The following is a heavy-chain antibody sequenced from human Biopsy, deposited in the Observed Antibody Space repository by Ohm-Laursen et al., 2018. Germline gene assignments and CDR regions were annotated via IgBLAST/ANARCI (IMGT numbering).Heavy chain of an antibody. CDR1: GFTFSRHG. Sequence: SLRLSCTASGFTFSRHGMHWVRQAPGKGLEWVAVIWSDGNNKYYADSVKGRFTISRDNAKNSLYLQMNSLRAEDTALYYCAKDSGGSPLGELFHWGQGNLVTVSS. D-gene: IGHD3-16*01. CDR3: AKDSGGSPLGELFH. V-gene: IGHV3-33*03. J-gene: IGHJ4*02. CDR2: IWSDGNNK.